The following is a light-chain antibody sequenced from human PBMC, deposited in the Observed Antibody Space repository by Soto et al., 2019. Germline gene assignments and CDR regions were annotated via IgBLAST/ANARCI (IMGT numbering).Light chain of an antibody. V-gene: IGLV3-21*02. Sequence: SYVLTQPPSVSVAPGQTARIPCGGNNIGSKSVHWYQQKPGQAPVLLVDDDSDRPSWIPERFSGSNSGNTATLTISRVEAGDEADYYCQVWDSSSDHRVFGGGTKPTVL. CDR1: NIGSKS. CDR3: QVWDSSSDHRV. CDR2: DDS. J-gene: IGLJ3*02.